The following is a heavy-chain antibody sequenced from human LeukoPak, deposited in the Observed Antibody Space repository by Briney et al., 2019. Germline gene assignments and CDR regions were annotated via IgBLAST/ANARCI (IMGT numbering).Heavy chain of an antibody. CDR1: GFTFSTCA. CDR2: ISGSGDTT. V-gene: IGHV3-23*01. Sequence: TGGSLRLSCAASGFTFSTCAVSWVRQAPGKGLEWVSAISGSGDTTYYADSVKGRFTISRDNSKNTVYLQVNSLRAEDTAVYYCARTPVQLERRYYFDCWGQGTLVTVSS. D-gene: IGHD1-1*01. J-gene: IGHJ4*02. CDR3: ARTPVQLERRYYFDC.